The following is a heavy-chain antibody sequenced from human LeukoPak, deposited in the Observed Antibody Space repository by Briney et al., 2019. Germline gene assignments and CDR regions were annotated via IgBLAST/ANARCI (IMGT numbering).Heavy chain of an antibody. CDR1: GDSISGSSYY. Sequence: SETLSLTCTVSGDSISGSSYYWGWIRQPPGKGLEWIGSIYYSGSTYYNPSLKSRLTISVDTSKNQFSLKLSSVTAADTAVYYCAVIVSMSWDYWEKGNLVPVSS. CDR2: IYYSGST. V-gene: IGHV4-39*01. J-gene: IGHJ4*02. D-gene: IGHD5/OR15-5a*01. CDR3: AVIVSMSWDY.